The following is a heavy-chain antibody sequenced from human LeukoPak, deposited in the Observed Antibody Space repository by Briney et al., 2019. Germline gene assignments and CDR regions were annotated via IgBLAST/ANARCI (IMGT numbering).Heavy chain of an antibody. CDR1: GGSFSGYY. Sequence: SETLSLTCAVYGGSFSGYYWSWIRQPPGKGLEWIGEINHSGSTNYNPSLKSRVTISVDTSKNQFSLKLSSVTAADTAVYYCARFRRSVRGADYWGQGTLVTVSS. J-gene: IGHJ4*02. D-gene: IGHD3-10*01. V-gene: IGHV4-34*01. CDR2: INHSGST. CDR3: ARFRRSVRGADY.